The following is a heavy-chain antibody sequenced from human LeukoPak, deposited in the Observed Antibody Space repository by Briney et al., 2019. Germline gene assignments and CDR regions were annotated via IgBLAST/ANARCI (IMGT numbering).Heavy chain of an antibody. Sequence: SVNVSCKASGGTFSSYAISWVRQAPGQGLEWMGGIIPIFGTANYAQKFQGRVTITADESTSTAYMELSSLRSEDTAVYYCATYSGSYYAFDIWGQGTMVTVSS. D-gene: IGHD1-26*01. CDR3: ATYSGSYYAFDI. V-gene: IGHV1-69*13. J-gene: IGHJ3*02. CDR2: IIPIFGTA. CDR1: GGTFSSYA.